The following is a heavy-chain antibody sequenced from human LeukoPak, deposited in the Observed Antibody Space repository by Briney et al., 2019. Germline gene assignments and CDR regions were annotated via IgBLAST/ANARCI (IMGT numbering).Heavy chain of an antibody. CDR3: ARRDHGDYGEEY. Sequence: GGSLRLSCAASGFTFSSYWMHWVRHAPGKGLVWVSRINSDGSSTSYADSVKGRFTISRDNAKNSLSLQMNSLRAEDTAVYYCARRDHGDYGEEYWGQGTLVTVSS. J-gene: IGHJ4*02. V-gene: IGHV3-74*01. CDR2: INSDGSST. CDR1: GFTFSSYW. D-gene: IGHD4-17*01.